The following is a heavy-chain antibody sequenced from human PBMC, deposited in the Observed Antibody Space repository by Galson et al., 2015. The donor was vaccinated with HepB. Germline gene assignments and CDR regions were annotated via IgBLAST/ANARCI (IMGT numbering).Heavy chain of an antibody. CDR2: IWYDGSKK. J-gene: IGHJ4*02. V-gene: IGHV3-33*01. CDR1: GFIFTHYG. CDR3: ARHKVNTAAREY. D-gene: IGHD5-18*01. Sequence: SLRLSCAASGFIFTHYGMHWVRQAPGKGLEWAAVIWYDGSKKYYADSVKGRFTISRDNSKNTLYLQMNSLRAEDTAVYYCARHKVNTAAREYWGQGTLVTVSS.